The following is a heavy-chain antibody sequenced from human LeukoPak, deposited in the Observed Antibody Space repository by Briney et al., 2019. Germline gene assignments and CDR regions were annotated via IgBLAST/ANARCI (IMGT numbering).Heavy chain of an antibody. CDR2: INPSGGFT. CDR3: ARDQSGEWELLSGWWFDP. D-gene: IGHD1-26*01. J-gene: IGHJ5*02. Sequence: ASVKVSCTASGYSFSTHWMHWVRQAPGQGLEWMGIINPSGGFTSYAQKLQGRVTVTRDMSTSTVYMGLSNLRSEDTAVYYCARDQSGEWELLSGWWFDPWGQGTLVTVSS. V-gene: IGHV1-46*01. CDR1: GYSFSTHW.